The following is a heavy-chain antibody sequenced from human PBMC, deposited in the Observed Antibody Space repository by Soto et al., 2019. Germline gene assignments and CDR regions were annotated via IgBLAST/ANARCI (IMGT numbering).Heavy chain of an antibody. Sequence: PGGSLRLSCAASGFTFSSYAMSWVRQAPGKGLEWVSAISGSGGSTYYADSVKGRFTISRDNSKNTLYLQMNSLRAEDTAVYYCAKVTRSSDSYRDDGMDAWGQGTTVTVSS. J-gene: IGHJ6*02. CDR2: ISGSGGST. D-gene: IGHD5-18*01. CDR3: AKVTRSSDSYRDDGMDA. CDR1: GFTFSSYA. V-gene: IGHV3-23*01.